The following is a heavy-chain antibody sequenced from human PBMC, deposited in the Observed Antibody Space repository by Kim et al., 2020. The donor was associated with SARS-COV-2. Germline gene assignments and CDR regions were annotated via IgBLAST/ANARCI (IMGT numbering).Heavy chain of an antibody. CDR2: INAGNGNT. CDR1: GYTFTSYA. J-gene: IGHJ4*02. CDR3: ARPPSIAVAGYGY. Sequence: ASVKVSCKASGYTFTSYAMHWVRQAPGQRLEWMGWINAGNGNTKYSQKFQGRVTITRDTSASTAYMELSSLRSEDTAVYYCARPPSIAVAGYGYWGQGTLVTVSS. V-gene: IGHV1-3*01. D-gene: IGHD6-19*01.